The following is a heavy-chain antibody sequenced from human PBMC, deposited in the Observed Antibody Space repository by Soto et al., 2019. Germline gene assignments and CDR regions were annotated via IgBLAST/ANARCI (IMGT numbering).Heavy chain of an antibody. V-gene: IGHV3-48*01. D-gene: IGHD3-22*01. CDR1: GFTFSNYN. Sequence: EVQLVESGGGLVQPGGSLRLSCAASGFTFSNYNMNWVRQAPGKGLEWVAYISSSSTIYYAASVKGRFTISRDNAKNSLYLQMNSLRAEDTAVYYCAREGDSSGWYNWFDPWGQGTLVTVSS. J-gene: IGHJ5*02. CDR2: ISSSSTI. CDR3: AREGDSSGWYNWFDP.